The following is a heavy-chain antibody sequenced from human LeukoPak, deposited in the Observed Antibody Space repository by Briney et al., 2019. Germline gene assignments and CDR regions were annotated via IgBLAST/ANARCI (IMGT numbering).Heavy chain of an antibody. V-gene: IGHV4-38-2*02. CDR3: ARDGLGRDYYDSSGSH. CDR2: IYHSGST. J-gene: IGHJ4*02. CDR1: GYSISSGYY. Sequence: SETLSLTCTVSGYSISSGYYWGWIRQPPGKGLEWIGSIYHSGSTYYNPSLKSRVTISVDTSKNQFSLKLNSVTAADTAVYYCARDGLGRDYYDSSGSHWGQGTLVTVSS. D-gene: IGHD3-22*01.